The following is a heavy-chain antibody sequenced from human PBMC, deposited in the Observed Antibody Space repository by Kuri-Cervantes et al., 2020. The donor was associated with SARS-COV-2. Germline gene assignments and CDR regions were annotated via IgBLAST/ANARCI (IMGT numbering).Heavy chain of an antibody. V-gene: IGHV4-34*01. CDR2: INHSGST. CDR3: ARELAGGRYYDFWSGSPRGGYFDY. Sequence: SETLSLTCAVYGGSFSGYYWSWIRQPPGKGLEWIGEINHSGSTNYNPSLKSRVTILVDTSKNQFSLKLSSVTAADTAVYYCARELAGGRYYDFWSGSPRGGYFDYWGQGTLVTVSS. D-gene: IGHD3-3*01. J-gene: IGHJ4*02. CDR1: GGSFSGYY.